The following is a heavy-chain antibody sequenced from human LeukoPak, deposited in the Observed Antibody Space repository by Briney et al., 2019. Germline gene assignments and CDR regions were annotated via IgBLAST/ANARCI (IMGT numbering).Heavy chain of an antibody. Sequence: SGTLSLSCTVSGVSISSYYWSWVRQPPGKGLEWIWDIYYSGSTNYNPSLKSRVTISVDTSKNQFSLKLSSVTAADTAVYYCARGRRVGALHYYYYYMDVRGKGTTVTVSS. CDR3: ARGRRVGALHYYYYYMDV. CDR2: IYYSGST. D-gene: IGHD1-26*01. V-gene: IGHV4-59*01. CDR1: GVSISSYY. J-gene: IGHJ6*03.